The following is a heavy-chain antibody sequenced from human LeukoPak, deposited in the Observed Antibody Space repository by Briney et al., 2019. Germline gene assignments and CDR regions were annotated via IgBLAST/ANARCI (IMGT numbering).Heavy chain of an antibody. Sequence: ASVKVSCKASGYTFTGYYMHWVRQAPGQGLEWMGWINPNSGGTNYAQKFQGRVTMTRDTSISTAYMELSRLRSDDTAVYYCARDDSIEQWLVPFDYWGQGTLDTVSS. J-gene: IGHJ4*02. CDR1: GYTFTGYY. V-gene: IGHV1-2*02. D-gene: IGHD6-19*01. CDR3: ARDDSIEQWLVPFDY. CDR2: INPNSGGT.